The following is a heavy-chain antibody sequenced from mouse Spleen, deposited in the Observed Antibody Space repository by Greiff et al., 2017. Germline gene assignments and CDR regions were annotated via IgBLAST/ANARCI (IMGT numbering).Heavy chain of an antibody. J-gene: IGHJ3*01. Sequence: EVKLVESGGGLVKPGGSLKLSCAASGFTFSDHGMHWVRQAPEKGLEWVAYISSGSSTIYYADTVKGRFTISRDNAKNTLFLQMTSLRSEDTAMYYCARRDSFAYWGQGTLVTVSA. CDR1: GFTFSDHG. D-gene: IGHD3-3*01. V-gene: IGHV5-17*01. CDR2: ISSGSSTI. CDR3: ARRDSFAY.